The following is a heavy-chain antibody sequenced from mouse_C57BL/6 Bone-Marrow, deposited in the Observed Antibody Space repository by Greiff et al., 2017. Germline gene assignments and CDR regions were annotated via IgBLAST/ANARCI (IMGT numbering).Heavy chain of an antibody. CDR2: IDPENGDT. Sequence: EVQLQQSGAELVRPGASVKLSCTASGFNIKDDYMHWVKQRPEQGLEWIGWIDPENGDTEYASKFQGKATITAATSSNTAYLQLSSLTSEDTAVYYCAVFYYGSVWFAYWGQGTLVTVSA. J-gene: IGHJ3*01. D-gene: IGHD1-1*01. CDR1: GFNIKDDY. CDR3: AVFYYGSVWFAY. V-gene: IGHV14-4*01.